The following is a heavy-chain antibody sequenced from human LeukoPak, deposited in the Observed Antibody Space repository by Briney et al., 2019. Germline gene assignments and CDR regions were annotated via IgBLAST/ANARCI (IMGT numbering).Heavy chain of an antibody. V-gene: IGHV3-23*01. CDR2: LSGSGVST. Sequence: GGSLRLSCAASGFTFSSYAMNWVRQAPGKGLEWVSALSGSGVSTYYADSVKGRFTISRDNSKNTLYLRMNSLRAEDTAVYYCAKAVPTYHYFDYWGQGTLVTVSS. CDR3: AKAVPTYHYFDY. D-gene: IGHD6-19*01. J-gene: IGHJ4*02. CDR1: GFTFSSYA.